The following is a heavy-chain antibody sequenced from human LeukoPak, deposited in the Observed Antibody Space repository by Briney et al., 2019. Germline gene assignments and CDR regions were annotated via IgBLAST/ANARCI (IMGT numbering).Heavy chain of an antibody. Sequence: PGGSLRLSCAASGFTFSTYTMSWVRQAPGKGLEWVSTITGSGSTAYYADSVKGRFTISRDNAKNTLYLQMNSLRVEDTAVYYCARGFGSGSLLPFDYWGQGTLVAVSS. D-gene: IGHD3-10*01. CDR2: ITGSGSTA. CDR3: ARGFGSGSLLPFDY. J-gene: IGHJ4*02. V-gene: IGHV3-23*01. CDR1: GFTFSTYT.